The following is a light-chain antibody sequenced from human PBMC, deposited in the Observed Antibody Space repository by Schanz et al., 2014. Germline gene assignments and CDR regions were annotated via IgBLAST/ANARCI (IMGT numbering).Light chain of an antibody. CDR2: DVS. CDR3: NSYTNSNSYV. J-gene: IGLJ1*01. Sequence: QSALTQPASVSGSPGQSITISCTGTSSDVGGYNYVSWYQQHPGTAPKLLIYDVSNRPSGVSNRFSGSKSGNTASLTISGLQAEDEADYYCNSYTNSNSYVFGTGTKLTVL. V-gene: IGLV2-14*01. CDR1: SSDVGGYNY.